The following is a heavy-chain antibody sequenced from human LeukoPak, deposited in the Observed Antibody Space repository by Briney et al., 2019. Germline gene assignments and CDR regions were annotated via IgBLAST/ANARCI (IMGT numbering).Heavy chain of an antibody. CDR1: GFTVSSNY. CDR3: ARVRLDRSERNLDAFEN. D-gene: IGHD1-14*01. V-gene: IGHV3-53*01. J-gene: IGHJ3*02. Sequence: GGSLRLSCAASGFTVSSNYMSWVRQAPGKGLEWVSSIYSGGSTYYADSVKGRFTISRDNSKNTVYLQMNSLRAGDTAVYFCARVRLDRSERNLDAFENWGQGTMVTVSS. CDR2: IYSGGST.